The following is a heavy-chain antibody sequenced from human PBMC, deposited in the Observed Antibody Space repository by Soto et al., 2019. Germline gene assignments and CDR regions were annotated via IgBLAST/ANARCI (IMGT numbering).Heavy chain of an antibody. Sequence: GGSLRLSCAASGFTFSNAWMSWVRQAPGKGLEWVGRIKSKTDGGTTDYAAPVKGRFTISRDDSKNTLYLQMNSLKTEDTAVYYCTTDFSPRTGAGTFDYWGQGTLVTVSS. D-gene: IGHD6-19*01. J-gene: IGHJ4*02. CDR3: TTDFSPRTGAGTFDY. V-gene: IGHV3-15*01. CDR2: IKSKTDGGTT. CDR1: GFTFSNAW.